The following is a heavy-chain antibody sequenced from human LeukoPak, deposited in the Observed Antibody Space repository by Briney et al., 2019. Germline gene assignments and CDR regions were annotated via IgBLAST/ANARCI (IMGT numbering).Heavy chain of an antibody. CDR1: GYTFTSYG. Sequence: ASVKVSCKASGYTFTSYGISWVRQAPGHGLEWMGWISAYNGNTNYAQKLQGRVTMTTDTSTSTAYMELRSLRSDDTAVYYCARVIAARPGRDYYYMDVWGKGTTVTVSS. D-gene: IGHD6-6*01. CDR2: ISAYNGNT. J-gene: IGHJ6*03. V-gene: IGHV1-18*01. CDR3: ARVIAARPGRDYYYMDV.